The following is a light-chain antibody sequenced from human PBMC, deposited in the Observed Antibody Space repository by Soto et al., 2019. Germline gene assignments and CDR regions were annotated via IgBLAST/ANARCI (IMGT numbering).Light chain of an antibody. V-gene: IGKV3-20*01. CDR2: GAS. J-gene: IGKJ4*01. CDR1: QSVSSSY. Sequence: EIVLTQSPGTLSLSPGERATLSCRASQSVSSSYLAWYQQKPGQAPRLLIYGASSRDTGIPDRFSGSGSGTDFPLTSSSVEPEDGAVYYCQQYGSSPPLTFGGGTKVEIK. CDR3: QQYGSSPPLT.